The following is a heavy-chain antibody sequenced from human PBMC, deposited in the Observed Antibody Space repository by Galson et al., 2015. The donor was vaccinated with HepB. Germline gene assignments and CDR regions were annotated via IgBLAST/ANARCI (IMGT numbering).Heavy chain of an antibody. D-gene: IGHD2-21*02. V-gene: IGHV1-69*13. CDR3: ARDRVGVTTPAWFDP. Sequence: SVKVSCKASGGTFSSYAISWVRQAPGQGLEWMGGIIPIFGTANYAQKFQGRVTITADESTSTAYMELRSLRSDDTAVYYCARDRVGVTTPAWFDPWGQGTLVTVSS. CDR2: IIPIFGTA. J-gene: IGHJ5*02. CDR1: GGTFSSYA.